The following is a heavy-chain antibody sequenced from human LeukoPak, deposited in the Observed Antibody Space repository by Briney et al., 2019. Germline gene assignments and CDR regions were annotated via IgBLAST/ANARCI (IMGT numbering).Heavy chain of an antibody. Sequence: PGGSLRLSCAASGFTFSSYGMHWVRRAPGKGLEWVAFIRYDGSNKYYADSVKGRFTISRDNSKNTMYLEMNSLRAEDTAVYYCAKGRANIVGATTFDYWGQGTLVTVSS. CDR3: AKGRANIVGATTFDY. CDR2: IRYDGSNK. J-gene: IGHJ4*02. V-gene: IGHV3-30*02. D-gene: IGHD1-26*01. CDR1: GFTFSSYG.